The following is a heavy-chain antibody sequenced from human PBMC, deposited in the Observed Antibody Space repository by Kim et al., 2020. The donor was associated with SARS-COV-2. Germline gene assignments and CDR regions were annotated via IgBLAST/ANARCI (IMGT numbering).Heavy chain of an antibody. Sequence: YAQKFQGRVTITADESTSTAYMELSSLRSEDTAVYYCARLRGRASNWFDPWGQGTLVTVSS. D-gene: IGHD3-16*01. V-gene: IGHV1-69*01. J-gene: IGHJ5*02. CDR3: ARLRGRASNWFDP.